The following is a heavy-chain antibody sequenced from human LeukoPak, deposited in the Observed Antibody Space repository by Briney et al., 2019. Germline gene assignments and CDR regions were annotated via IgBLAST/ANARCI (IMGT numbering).Heavy chain of an antibody. V-gene: IGHV1-46*03. CDR3: ARDFGYCSSTSCYRDYYYYMDV. Sequence: ASVKVSSKASRYTFTSYYMHWVRQSPGQGLEWMGIINPSGGSTSYAQKFQGRVPMTRDTSTRTVYMELSRLRSQDTAVFYCARDFGYCSSTSCYRDYYYYMDVWGKGTTVTVSS. CDR2: INPSGGST. J-gene: IGHJ6*03. D-gene: IGHD2-2*03. CDR1: RYTFTSYY.